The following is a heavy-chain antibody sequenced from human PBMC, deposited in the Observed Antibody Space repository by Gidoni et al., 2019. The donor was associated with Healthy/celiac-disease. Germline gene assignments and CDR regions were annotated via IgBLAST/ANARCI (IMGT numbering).Heavy chain of an antibody. CDR2: IYYSGST. Sequence: QLQLQESGPGLVKPSETLSLTCTVSGGSISSSSYYWGWIRQPPGKGLEWIGSIYYSGSTYYNPSLKSRVTISVDTSKNQFSLKLSSVTAADTAVYYCASLRSSGLYYFDYWGQGTLVTVSS. D-gene: IGHD6-19*01. J-gene: IGHJ4*02. V-gene: IGHV4-39*01. CDR1: GGSISSSSYY. CDR3: ASLRSSGLYYFDY.